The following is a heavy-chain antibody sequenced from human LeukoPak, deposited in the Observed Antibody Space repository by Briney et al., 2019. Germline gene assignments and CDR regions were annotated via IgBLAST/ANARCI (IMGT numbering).Heavy chain of an antibody. J-gene: IGHJ4*02. Sequence: PSETLSLTCAVYGGSFSGYYWSWIRQPPGKGLEWIGEINHSGSTNYNPSLKSRVTISVDTSKNQFSLKLSSVTAADTAVYYCARQVVVVAATYDYWGQGTLVTVSS. CDR2: INHSGST. CDR3: ARQVVVVAATYDY. V-gene: IGHV4-34*01. CDR1: GGSFSGYY. D-gene: IGHD2-15*01.